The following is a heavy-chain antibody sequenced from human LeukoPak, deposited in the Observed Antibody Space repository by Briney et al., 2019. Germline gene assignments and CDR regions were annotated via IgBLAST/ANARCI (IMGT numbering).Heavy chain of an antibody. CDR1: GGTFSSYA. CDR3: ARGPYDFWSDLWFDP. V-gene: IGHV1-69*13. Sequence: SVKVSCKASGGTFSSYAISWVRQAPGQGLEWMGGIIPIFGTANYAQKFQGRVTITADESTSTAYMELSSLRSEDTAVYYCARGPYDFWSDLWFDPWGQGTLVTVSS. CDR2: IIPIFGTA. D-gene: IGHD3-3*01. J-gene: IGHJ5*02.